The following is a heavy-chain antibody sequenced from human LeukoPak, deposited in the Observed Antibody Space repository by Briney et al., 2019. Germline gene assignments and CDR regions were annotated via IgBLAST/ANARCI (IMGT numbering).Heavy chain of an antibody. CDR2: IGGSGGGT. Sequence: PGGTLRLSCAASRFTFSSYGMSWVRQAPGKGLEWVSAIGGSGGGTYYADSVKGRFTISRDNSKNTLYLQMNSLRAEDTAVYYCTRWYDFWSGSPFDYWGQGTLVTVSS. V-gene: IGHV3-23*01. J-gene: IGHJ4*02. CDR3: TRWYDFWSGSPFDY. D-gene: IGHD3-3*01. CDR1: RFTFSSYG.